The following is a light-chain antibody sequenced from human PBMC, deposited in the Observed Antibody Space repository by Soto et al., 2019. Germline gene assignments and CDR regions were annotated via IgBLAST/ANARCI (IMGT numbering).Light chain of an antibody. Sequence: EIVMTQSPATLSVSPGERATLSCRASQSVSSNLAWYQQKPGQAPRLLIYGASIRATGIPARFSGSGSGTEFTLTISSLQSEDFAVYYFQQYNNWPAFGPGTKVDIK. V-gene: IGKV3D-15*01. CDR1: QSVSSN. CDR2: GAS. CDR3: QQYNNWPA. J-gene: IGKJ3*01.